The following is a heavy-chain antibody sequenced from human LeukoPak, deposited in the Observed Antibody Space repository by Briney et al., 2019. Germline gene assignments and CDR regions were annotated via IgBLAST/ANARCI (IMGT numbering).Heavy chain of an antibody. CDR3: ARDPDIGWFDP. Sequence: PGGSLRLSCAASGFTFSSYWMSCVRQAPGKGLEWVANIKQDGREKYYVDSVKGRFTISRDNAKNSLYLQMNSLRAEDTAVYYCARDPDIGWFDPWGQGTLVTVSS. J-gene: IGHJ5*02. D-gene: IGHD5-12*01. CDR1: GFTFSSYW. V-gene: IGHV3-7*01. CDR2: IKQDGREK.